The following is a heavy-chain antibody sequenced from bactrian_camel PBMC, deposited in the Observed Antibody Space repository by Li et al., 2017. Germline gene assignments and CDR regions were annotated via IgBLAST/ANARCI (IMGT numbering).Heavy chain of an antibody. Sequence: VQLVESGGGSVQAGGSLRLACQASDNVSKYYMAWFRQAPGKEREGVAAIDKSGSPTYTYSVMGRFTISRDNAQNTLYLQMGNLKPEDSAMYYCAADTVNLQMARWYTYRGQGTQVTVS. CDR2: IDKSGSP. D-gene: IGHD6*01. CDR1: DNVSKYY. V-gene: IGHV3S53*01. CDR3: AADTVNLQMARWYTY. J-gene: IGHJ4*01.